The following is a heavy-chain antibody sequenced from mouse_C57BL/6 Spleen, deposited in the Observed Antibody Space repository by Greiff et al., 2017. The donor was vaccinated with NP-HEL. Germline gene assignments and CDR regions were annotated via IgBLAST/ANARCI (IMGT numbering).Heavy chain of an antibody. Sequence: QVQLKQPGAELVKPGASVKVSCKASGYTFTSYWMHWVKQRPGQGLEWIGRIHPSDSDTNYNQKFKGKATLTVDKSSSTAYMQLSSLTSEDSAVYYCAMPEGGTHYYAMDYWGQGTSVTVSS. D-gene: IGHD4-1*01. CDR3: AMPEGGTHYYAMDY. J-gene: IGHJ4*01. CDR2: IHPSDSDT. V-gene: IGHV1-74*01. CDR1: GYTFTSYW.